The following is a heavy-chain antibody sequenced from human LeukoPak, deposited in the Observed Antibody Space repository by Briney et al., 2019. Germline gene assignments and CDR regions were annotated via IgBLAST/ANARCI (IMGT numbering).Heavy chain of an antibody. CDR1: GDSVSSNSAT. CDR3: AGERRYYDGSGSLFYYGVDV. D-gene: IGHD3-22*01. J-gene: IGHJ6*02. V-gene: IGHV6-1*01. CDR2: TYYYRSRWYN. Sequence: SQTLSLTCAISGDSVSSNSATWNWIRQSPSRGLEWLGRTYYYRSRWYNDYVVSVKSRITINADTSKNQFSLQLNSVTPEDTAVYYCAGERRYYDGSGSLFYYGVDVWGRGTTVTVSS.